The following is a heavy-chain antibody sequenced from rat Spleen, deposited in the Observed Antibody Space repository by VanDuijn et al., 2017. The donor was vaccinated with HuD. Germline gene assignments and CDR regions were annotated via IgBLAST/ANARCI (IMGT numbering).Heavy chain of an antibody. V-gene: IGHV5-29*01. CDR3: ARRHYGYTDYFDY. Sequence: EVQLVESDGGLVQPGRSLKLSCAASGFTFSDYYMAWVRQAPTKGLEWVATIIYEGSRTYYRDSVKGRFTISRDNAKSILYLQMDSLRSEDTATYYCARRHYGYTDYFDYWGQGVMVTVSS. D-gene: IGHD1-9*01. CDR2: IIYEGSRT. J-gene: IGHJ2*01. CDR1: GFTFSDYY.